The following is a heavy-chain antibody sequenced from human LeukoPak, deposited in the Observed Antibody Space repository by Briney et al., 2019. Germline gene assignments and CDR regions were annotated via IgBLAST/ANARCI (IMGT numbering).Heavy chain of an antibody. CDR1: GGSFSGHY. CDR2: ISQGGGT. D-gene: IGHD4-11*01. Sequence: SETLSLTCAVYGGSFSGHYWSWIRQPPGKGLEWIGKISQGGGTNYNPSLKSRVIISADVSKNQFSLKLSSVTAADTAVYYCVTYTVTPRLHFDYWGQGTLVTVSS. V-gene: IGHV4-34*01. J-gene: IGHJ4*02. CDR3: VTYTVTPRLHFDY.